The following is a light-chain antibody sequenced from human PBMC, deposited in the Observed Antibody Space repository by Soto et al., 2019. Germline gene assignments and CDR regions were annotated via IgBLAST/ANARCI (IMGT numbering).Light chain of an antibody. CDR2: EAS. J-gene: IGKJ1*01. V-gene: IGKV1-39*01. Sequence: DVQMTQSPSSLSASVGDRVIITCRASQSISSYLNWYQQKPGKALKVLIYEASSLQSGVPSRFSGSGSGTDFSLTISSLQPEDFATYYCQQSYTTPPWTFGQGTKVDIK. CDR1: QSISSY. CDR3: QQSYTTPPWT.